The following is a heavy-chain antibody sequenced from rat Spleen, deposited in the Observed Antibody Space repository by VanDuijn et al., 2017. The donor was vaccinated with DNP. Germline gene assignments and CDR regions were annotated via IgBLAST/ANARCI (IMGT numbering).Heavy chain of an antibody. Sequence: EVQLVETGGGLVQPGRSLKLSCVASGFTFSSYWMYWIRQAPGKALEWVASINTEGGSTYYPDPVKGRVTISRDKAENTVYLQMNSLRSEDTTTYYCAKVLGGARNWGQGVMVTVSS. J-gene: IGHJ2*01. V-gene: IGHV5-58*01. D-gene: IGHD1-11*01. CDR1: GFTFSSYW. CDR2: INTEGGST. CDR3: AKVLGGARN.